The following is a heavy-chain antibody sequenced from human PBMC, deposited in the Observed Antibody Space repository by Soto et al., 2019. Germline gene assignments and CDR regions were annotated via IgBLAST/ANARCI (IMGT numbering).Heavy chain of an antibody. J-gene: IGHJ3*02. CDR3: ARGHSSSWYDAFDI. CDR1: GYTFTGYY. CDR2: INPNSGGT. Sequence: GASVKVSCKASGYTFTGYYMHWVRQAPGQGLEWMGWINPNSGGTNYAQKFQGWVTMTRDTSISTAYMELSRLRSDDTAVYYCARGHSSSWYDAFDIWGQGTMVTVSS. V-gene: IGHV1-2*04. D-gene: IGHD6-13*01.